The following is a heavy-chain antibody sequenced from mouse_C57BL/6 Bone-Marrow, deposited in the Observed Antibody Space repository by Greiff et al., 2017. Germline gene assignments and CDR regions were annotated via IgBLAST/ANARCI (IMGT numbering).Heavy chain of an antibody. J-gene: IGHJ4*01. CDR1: GYTFTDYE. Sequence: VQLQQSGAELVRPGASVTLSCKASGYTFTDYEMHWVKQTPVHGLEWIGAIDPETGGTAYNQKFKGKAILTADKSSSTAYMEFRSLTSEDSAVYYCTVWYAMDYWGQGTSVTVSS. CDR3: TVWYAMDY. V-gene: IGHV1-15*01. D-gene: IGHD2-10*02. CDR2: IDPETGGT.